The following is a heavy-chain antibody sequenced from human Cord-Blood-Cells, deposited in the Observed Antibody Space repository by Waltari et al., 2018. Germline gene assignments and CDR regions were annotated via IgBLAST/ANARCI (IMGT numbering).Heavy chain of an antibody. V-gene: IGHV3-48*03. CDR3: ARSAYSNYAFDI. CDR1: GFTFSSSE. J-gene: IGHJ3*02. Sequence: EVQLVESGGGLVQPGGSLRLSCAASGFTFSSSEMNWVRQAPGKGLEWVSYISSSGSTIYYADSVKGRFTISRDNAKNSLYLQMNSLRAEDTAVYYCARSAYSNYAFDIWGQGTMVTVSS. D-gene: IGHD4-4*01. CDR2: ISSSGSTI.